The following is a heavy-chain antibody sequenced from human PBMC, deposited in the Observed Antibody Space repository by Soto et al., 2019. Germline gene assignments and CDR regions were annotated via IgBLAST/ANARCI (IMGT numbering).Heavy chain of an antibody. CDR1: GGSFSGYY. V-gene: IGHV4-34*01. CDR3: ARLFAGATGNWYFDL. D-gene: IGHD1-1*01. J-gene: IGHJ2*01. CDR2: ITHSGGI. Sequence: LSLTCAVYGGSFSGYYWSWVRQPPGKGLEWIGEITHSGGINYNPSLKSRVTMSLDTSKDQFSLRLNSVSDADTAVYYCARLFAGATGNWYFDLWGRGTLVTVSS.